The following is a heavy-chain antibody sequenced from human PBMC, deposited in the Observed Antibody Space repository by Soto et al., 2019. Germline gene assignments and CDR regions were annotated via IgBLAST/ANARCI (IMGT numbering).Heavy chain of an antibody. J-gene: IGHJ4*02. D-gene: IGHD6-6*01. Sequence: PGGSLRLSCSASGFTFSSYAMHWVRQAPGKGLEYVSAISSNGGSTYYADSVKGRFTISRDNSKNTLYLQMSSLRAEDTAVYYCVKDVSSLAARPKYYFDYWGQGTLVTVSS. V-gene: IGHV3-64D*06. CDR1: GFTFSSYA. CDR2: ISSNGGST. CDR3: VKDVSSLAARPKYYFDY.